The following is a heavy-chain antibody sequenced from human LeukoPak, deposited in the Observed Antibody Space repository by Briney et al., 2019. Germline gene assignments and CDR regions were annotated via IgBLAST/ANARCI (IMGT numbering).Heavy chain of an antibody. D-gene: IGHD6-13*01. CDR1: GYTFTDYY. Sequence: GASVKVSCKASGYTFTDYYMHWVQQAPGKGLEWMGRVDPEDGETIYAEKFQGRVTITADTSTDTAYMELSSLRSEDTAVYYCARGFGSSSPLDYWGQGTLVTVSS. CDR3: ARGFGSSSPLDY. CDR2: VDPEDGET. V-gene: IGHV1-69-2*01. J-gene: IGHJ4*02.